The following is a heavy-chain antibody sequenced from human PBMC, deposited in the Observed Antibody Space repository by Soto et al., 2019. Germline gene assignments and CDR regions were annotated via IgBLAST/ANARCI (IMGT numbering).Heavy chain of an antibody. D-gene: IGHD3-10*01. Sequence: PGGSLRLSCAASGFTFSNYWMHWVRQAPGKGLLWVSRINPDGSSTSYADSVKDRFTISRDNAENTLYLQMNILRAEDTAVYYCTSDPFGPRASWAQGTLVTVSS. CDR2: INPDGSST. CDR1: GFTFSNYW. CDR3: TSDPFGPRAS. J-gene: IGHJ1*01. V-gene: IGHV3-74*01.